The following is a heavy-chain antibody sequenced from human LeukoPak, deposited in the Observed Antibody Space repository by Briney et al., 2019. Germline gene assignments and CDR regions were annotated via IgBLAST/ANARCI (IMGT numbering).Heavy chain of an antibody. D-gene: IGHD3-22*01. Sequence: ASVKVSCKASGYTFTGYYMHWVRQAPGQGLEWMGWINPNSGGTNYAQKFQGRVTVTRDTSISTAYMELSRLRSDDTAVYYRARSLTMIVVVIAGYWGQGTLVTVSS. CDR1: GYTFTGYY. CDR3: ARSLTMIVVVIAGY. J-gene: IGHJ4*02. V-gene: IGHV1-2*02. CDR2: INPNSGGT.